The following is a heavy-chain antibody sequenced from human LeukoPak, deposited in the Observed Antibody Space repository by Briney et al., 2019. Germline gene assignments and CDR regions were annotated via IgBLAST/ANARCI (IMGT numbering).Heavy chain of an antibody. CDR3: ARATPGYSSGWGFDY. CDR1: GYTFTSYG. J-gene: IGHJ4*02. D-gene: IGHD6-19*01. V-gene: IGHV1-18*01. CDR2: ISAYNGNT. Sequence: ASVKVSCKASGYTFTSYGISWVRQAPGQGLEWMGWISAYNGNTNYAQKLQGRVTMTTDTSTSTAYMELRSLRSDDTAVYYCARATPGYSSGWGFDYWGQGTLITVSS.